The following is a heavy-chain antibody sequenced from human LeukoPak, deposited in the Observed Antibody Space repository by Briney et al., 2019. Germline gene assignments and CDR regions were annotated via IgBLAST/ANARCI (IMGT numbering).Heavy chain of an antibody. D-gene: IGHD7-27*01. Sequence: GGSLRLSCAASGFIFSRHGMHWVRQAPGKGLEWVAFIRADGNNKYYADSVKGRFTISRDNSQNTLYLQMNSLRAEEPAVYYCVRDFEWGFDYWGQGTLVNGSS. V-gene: IGHV3-30*02. CDR1: GFIFSRHG. CDR3: VRDFEWGFDY. CDR2: IRADGNNK. J-gene: IGHJ4*02.